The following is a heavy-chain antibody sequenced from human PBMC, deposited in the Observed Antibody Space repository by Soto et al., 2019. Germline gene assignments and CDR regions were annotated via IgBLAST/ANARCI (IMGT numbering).Heavy chain of an antibody. V-gene: IGHV4-59*08. CDR3: ARPVYIVATFDY. CDR2: IYYSGST. Sequence: SETLSLTCTVSGGSISSYYWSWIRQPPGKGLEWIGYIYYSGSTNYNPSLKSRVTISVDTSKNQFSLKLSSVTAADTAVYYCARPVYIVATFDYWGQGTLVTVS. J-gene: IGHJ4*02. D-gene: IGHD5-12*01. CDR1: GGSISSYY.